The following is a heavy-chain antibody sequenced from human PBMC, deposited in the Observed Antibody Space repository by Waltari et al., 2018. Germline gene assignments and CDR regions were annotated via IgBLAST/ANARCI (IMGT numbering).Heavy chain of an antibody. J-gene: IGHJ3*02. CDR3: ARVERTPAFDI. V-gene: IGHV1-8*02. Sequence: QVQLVQSGAEVKKPGASVQVSCKASGYTFTSYDINGGRQATGQGLEWMGWRNPNSGNTGYAQKFQGRVTMTRNTSISTAYMELSSLRSEDTAVYYCARVERTPAFDIWGQGTMVTVSS. CDR1: GYTFTSYD. CDR2: RNPNSGNT. D-gene: IGHD1-1*01.